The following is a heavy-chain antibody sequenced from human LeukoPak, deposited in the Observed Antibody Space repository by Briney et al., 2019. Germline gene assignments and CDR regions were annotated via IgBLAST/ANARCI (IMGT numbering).Heavy chain of an antibody. CDR2: INEEGSEK. J-gene: IGHJ4*02. D-gene: IGHD3-3*01. V-gene: IGHV3-7*05. Sequence: GGFLRLSCAASGFTFSYYWMTWVRQAPGKGLEWVANINEEGSEKYYVDSVKGRFTISRDNAKNSLYLHMNSLRAEDMAVYYCASQVTIFGGGKYFDYWGQGTLVTVSS. CDR1: GFTFSYYW. CDR3: ASQVTIFGGGKYFDY.